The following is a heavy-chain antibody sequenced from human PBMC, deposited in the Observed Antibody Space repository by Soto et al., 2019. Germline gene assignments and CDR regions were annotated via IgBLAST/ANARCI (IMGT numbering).Heavy chain of an antibody. Sequence: QVQLVESGGGVVQPGRSLRLSCTASGFTFSNYGMHWVRQAPGKGLEWVAFIWYDGSKQYHADSVKGRCTISRANSKNTLYLQMHSLRAEDTAVYFCARTYYDVLTGFGWSFDLWGRGTLVTVSS. D-gene: IGHD3-9*01. J-gene: IGHJ2*01. V-gene: IGHV3-33*03. CDR1: GFTFSNYG. CDR2: IWYDGSKQ. CDR3: ARTYYDVLTGFGWSFDL.